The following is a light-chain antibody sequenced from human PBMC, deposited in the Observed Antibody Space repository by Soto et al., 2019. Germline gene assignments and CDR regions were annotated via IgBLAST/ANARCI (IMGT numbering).Light chain of an antibody. V-gene: IGKV3-15*01. J-gene: IGKJ1*01. CDR3: QQYAIWPPRT. CDR1: QSVGRK. CDR2: DAS. Sequence: EIEMTQSPATLSVSPGERATLSCRSSQSVGRKLAWYQQKPGQAPRLLIYDASNRAMGVPARFSGSGSGTEFTLTISSLQSEDVAVYHCQQYAIWPPRTFGQGTKVEI.